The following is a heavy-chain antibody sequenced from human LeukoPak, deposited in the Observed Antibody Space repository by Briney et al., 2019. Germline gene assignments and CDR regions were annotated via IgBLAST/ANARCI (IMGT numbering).Heavy chain of an antibody. J-gene: IGHJ3*02. D-gene: IGHD2-15*01. CDR1: GDTFTSYY. V-gene: IGHV1-46*01. Sequence: ASVKVSCKASGDTFTSYYIHWVRQAPGQGLEWMGTINPRGGSTNYAQKFQGRVTITADESTSTAYMELSSLRSEDTAVYYCARNSVGCSGGSCYPRYDAFDIWGQGTMVTVSS. CDR3: ARNSVGCSGGSCYPRYDAFDI. CDR2: INPRGGST.